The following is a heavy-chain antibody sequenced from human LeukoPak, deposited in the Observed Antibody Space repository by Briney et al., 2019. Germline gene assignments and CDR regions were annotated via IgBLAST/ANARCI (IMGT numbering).Heavy chain of an antibody. D-gene: IGHD4-17*01. J-gene: IGHJ5*02. V-gene: IGHV4-59*01. CDR2: IYYSGST. CDR3: ARTSYGDYGATNWFDP. Sequence: TSETLSLTCTVSGGSISSYYWSWIRQPPGKGLEWIGYIYYSGSTSYNPSLKSRVTISVDTSKNQFSLKLSSVTAADTAVYYCARTSYGDYGATNWFDPWGQGTLVTVSS. CDR1: GGSISSYY.